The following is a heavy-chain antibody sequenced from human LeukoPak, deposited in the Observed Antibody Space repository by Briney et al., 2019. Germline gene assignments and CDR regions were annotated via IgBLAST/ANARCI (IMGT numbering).Heavy chain of an antibody. V-gene: IGHV3-21*01. CDR3: ARGAGRYGDYRDY. Sequence: GGSLRLSCAASGFTFSSNSMNWVRQAPGKGLEWVSSISSSSSYIYYADSVKGRFTISRDDAKNSLYMQMNSLTAEDTAVYYCARGAGRYGDYRDYWGQGTLVTVSS. CDR2: ISSSSSYI. J-gene: IGHJ4*02. CDR1: GFTFSSNS. D-gene: IGHD4-17*01.